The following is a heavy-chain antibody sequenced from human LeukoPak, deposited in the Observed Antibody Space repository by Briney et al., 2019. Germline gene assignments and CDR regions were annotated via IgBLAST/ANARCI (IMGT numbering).Heavy chain of an antibody. CDR1: GFTFSNYG. CDR3: ARDLTQLALFDY. D-gene: IGHD6-13*01. V-gene: IGHV3-33*01. CDR2: IWYDGSNK. Sequence: GGSLRLSCAASGFTFSNYGMHWVSQAPGKGLEWVAVIWYDGSNKYYADSVKGRFTLSRDNSKNTLFLQMNSLRPEDTAVYFCARDLTQLALFDYWGQGTLAHVSS. J-gene: IGHJ4*02.